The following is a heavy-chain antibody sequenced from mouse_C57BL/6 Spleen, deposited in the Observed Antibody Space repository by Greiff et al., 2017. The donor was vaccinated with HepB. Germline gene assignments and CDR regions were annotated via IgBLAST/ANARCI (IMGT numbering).Heavy chain of an antibody. CDR1: GYSITSGYY. Sequence: EVQLQQSGPGLVKPSKSLSLTCSVTGYSITSGYYWNWIRQFPGNKLEWMGYISYDGSNNYNPSLKNRISITRDTSKNQFFLKLNSVTTEDTATYYCAREGVGIYYGNPYAMDYWGQGTSVTVSS. V-gene: IGHV3-6*01. CDR3: AREGVGIYYGNPYAMDY. CDR2: ISYDGSN. J-gene: IGHJ4*01. D-gene: IGHD2-1*01.